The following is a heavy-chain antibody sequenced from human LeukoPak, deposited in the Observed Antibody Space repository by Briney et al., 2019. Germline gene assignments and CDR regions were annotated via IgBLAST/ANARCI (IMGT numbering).Heavy chain of an antibody. Sequence: SETLSLTCTVSGGSMSPYYWSWIRQPPGKGLEWIAYIFHNGNTNYNPSLKSRVTISIDTSKNQFSLKLNSMTAADTAVYYCARHDSYCSGGSCYYNWFDPWGQGTLVTVSS. CDR1: GGSMSPYY. J-gene: IGHJ5*02. D-gene: IGHD2-15*01. CDR3: ARHDSYCSGGSCYYNWFDP. CDR2: IFHNGNT. V-gene: IGHV4-59*08.